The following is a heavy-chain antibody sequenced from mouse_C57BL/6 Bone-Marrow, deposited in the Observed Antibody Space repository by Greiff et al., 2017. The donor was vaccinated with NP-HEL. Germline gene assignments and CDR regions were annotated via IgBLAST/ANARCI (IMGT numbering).Heavy chain of an antibody. Sequence: VQLQQSGAELVRPGASVKLSCTVSGFNIKDDYMHWVKQRPEQGLEWIGWIDPENGDTEYASKFQGKATITADTSSNTAYLQLRSLTSEDTAVYYGTTGGSSPYAMDYWGQGTSVTVSS. D-gene: IGHD1-1*01. V-gene: IGHV14-4*01. J-gene: IGHJ4*01. CDR2: IDPENGDT. CDR3: TTGGSSPYAMDY. CDR1: GFNIKDDY.